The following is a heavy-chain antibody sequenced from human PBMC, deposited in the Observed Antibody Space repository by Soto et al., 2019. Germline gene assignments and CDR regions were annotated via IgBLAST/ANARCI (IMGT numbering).Heavy chain of an antibody. CDR3: ASTHSSTWYLGFDY. Sequence: QVQLVQSGAEVKKPGSSVKVSCKASGGTFSSYAITWVRQAPGQGLEWMGGIIPIFGTPDYAQKFQGRVTITADESTSTAYMELSSLRSEDTAVYYCASTHSSTWYLGFDYWGQGTLVTVSS. J-gene: IGHJ4*02. CDR1: GGTFSSYA. V-gene: IGHV1-69*12. CDR2: IIPIFGTP. D-gene: IGHD6-13*01.